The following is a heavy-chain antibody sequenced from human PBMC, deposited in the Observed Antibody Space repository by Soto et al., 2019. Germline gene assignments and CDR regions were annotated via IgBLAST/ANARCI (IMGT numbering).Heavy chain of an antibody. CDR3: ARAPGSGSYYSYYYGSDV. J-gene: IGHJ6*02. Sequence: ASVKVSCKASVVTFSSYAISCVRQAPGQWLEWMGGIIPIFGTANYAQKFQGRVTITADESTSTAYMELSSLRSEDTAVYYCARAPGSGSYYSYYYGSDVGGQGPTVTVPS. V-gene: IGHV1-69*13. CDR1: VVTFSSYA. D-gene: IGHD3-10*01. CDR2: IIPIFGTA.